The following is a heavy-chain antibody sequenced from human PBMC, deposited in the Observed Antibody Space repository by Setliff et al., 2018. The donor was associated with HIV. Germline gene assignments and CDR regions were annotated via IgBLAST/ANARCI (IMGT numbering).Heavy chain of an antibody. V-gene: IGHV4-59*01. Sequence: RDPPGKGLEWIGYIYYSGSTNYNPSLKSRVTISVDTSKNQFSLKLSSVTAADTAVYYCARGGSSGWERGLGYYYYYYMDVWGKGTTVTVSS. J-gene: IGHJ6*03. CDR2: IYYSGST. D-gene: IGHD6-19*01. CDR3: ARGGSSGWERGLGYYYYYYMDV.